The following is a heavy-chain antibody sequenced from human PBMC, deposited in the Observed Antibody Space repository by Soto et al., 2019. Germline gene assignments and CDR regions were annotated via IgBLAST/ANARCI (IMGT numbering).Heavy chain of an antibody. CDR1: GLTFSAYW. D-gene: IGHD3-16*01. V-gene: IGHV3-7*01. CDR2: IKQDGSEK. J-gene: IGHJ4*02. CDR3: AGGAGWLIDY. Sequence: GGSLRLSCEASGLTFSAYWMNWVRQAPGKGLEWVATIKQDGSEKYYVDSVKGRFTISRDNAQNSLYLQMNSLRAEDTAVYYCAGGAGWLIDYWGQGTLVTVSS.